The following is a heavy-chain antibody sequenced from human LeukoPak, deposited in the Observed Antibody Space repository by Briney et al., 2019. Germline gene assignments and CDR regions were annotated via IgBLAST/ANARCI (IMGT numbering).Heavy chain of an antibody. CDR1: SGSISSSTFY. V-gene: IGHV4-39*07. Sequence: SETLSLTCTVSSGSISSSTFYWGWIRQPPGKGLEWIGNIYYSGSTYYNPSLKSRVTISVDKSKNQFSLKLSSVTAADTAVYYCARVPIAVAAKYYYYYYMDVWGKGTTVTVSS. CDR2: IYYSGST. J-gene: IGHJ6*03. CDR3: ARVPIAVAAKYYYYYYMDV. D-gene: IGHD6-19*01.